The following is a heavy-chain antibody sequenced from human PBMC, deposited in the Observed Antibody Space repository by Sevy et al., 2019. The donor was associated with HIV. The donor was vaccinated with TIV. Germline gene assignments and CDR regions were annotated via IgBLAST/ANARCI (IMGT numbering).Heavy chain of an antibody. Sequence: GGSLRLSCAASGFTFSSYAMSWVRQAPGKGLEWVSAISGSGGSTYYADSVKGRFTISRDNSKNTLYLQMNSLRAEDTAVYYCAKADYDFWSGYMGYYHYGMDVWGQGTTVTVSS. J-gene: IGHJ6*02. V-gene: IGHV3-23*01. CDR3: AKADYDFWSGYMGYYHYGMDV. D-gene: IGHD3-3*01. CDR1: GFTFSSYA. CDR2: ISGSGGST.